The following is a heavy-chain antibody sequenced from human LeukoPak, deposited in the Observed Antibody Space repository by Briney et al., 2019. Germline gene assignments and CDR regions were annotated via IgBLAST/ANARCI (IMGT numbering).Heavy chain of an antibody. V-gene: IGHV3-74*01. J-gene: IGHJ4*02. CDR1: GFTFSSCW. Sequence: GGSLRLSCAASGFTFSSCWMHWVRQDPGKGLVWVARINSDGSSTSYADSVKGRFTISRDNAKNTLYLQMSSLRAEDTAVYYCARDSDGFGHTIDYWGQGALVTVSS. D-gene: IGHD3-10*01. CDR2: INSDGSST. CDR3: ARDSDGFGHTIDY.